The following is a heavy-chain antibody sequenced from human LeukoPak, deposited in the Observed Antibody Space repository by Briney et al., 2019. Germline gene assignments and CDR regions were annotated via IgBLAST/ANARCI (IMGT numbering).Heavy chain of an antibody. V-gene: IGHV3-7*01. D-gene: IGHD6-13*01. CDR2: IKQDGSEK. CDR3: ARAPYSSSWYSAAGYYYYYMDV. Sequence: GGSLRLSCAASGFTLSSYWMSWVRQAPGKGLEWVANIKQDGSEKYYVDSVKGRFTISGDNARNSLYLQMNSLRAEDTAVYYCARAPYSSSWYSAAGYYYYYMDVWGKGTTVTVSS. J-gene: IGHJ6*03. CDR1: GFTLSSYW.